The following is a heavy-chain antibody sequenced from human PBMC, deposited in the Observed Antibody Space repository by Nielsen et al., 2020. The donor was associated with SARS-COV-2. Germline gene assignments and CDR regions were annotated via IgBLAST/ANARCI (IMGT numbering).Heavy chain of an antibody. J-gene: IGHJ4*02. V-gene: IGHV3-33*01. D-gene: IGHD6-13*01. CDR3: ARVVAGSWWGDY. CDR2: IWYDGSNK. Sequence: GESLKISCAASGFTFSSYGMHWVRQAPGKGLEWVAVIWYDGSNKYYADSVKGRFTISRDNSKNTLYLQMNSLRAEDTAVYYCARVVAGSWWGDYWGQGTLVTVSS. CDR1: GFTFSSYG.